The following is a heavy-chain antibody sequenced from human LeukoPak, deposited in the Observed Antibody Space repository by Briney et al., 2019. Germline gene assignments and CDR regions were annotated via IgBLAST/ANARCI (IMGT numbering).Heavy chain of an antibody. D-gene: IGHD3-22*01. V-gene: IGHV4-34*01. CDR1: GGSFSDYY. Sequence: SETLSLTCAVYGGSFSDYYWSWIRQSPGKGLEWIGEINHSGSTTYNPSLKSRVTISVDTSKNQFSLKLSSVTAADTAVYYCAVADSSGYFSLVAFDTWGQGTMVTVSS. CDR2: INHSGST. J-gene: IGHJ3*02. CDR3: AVADSSGYFSLVAFDT.